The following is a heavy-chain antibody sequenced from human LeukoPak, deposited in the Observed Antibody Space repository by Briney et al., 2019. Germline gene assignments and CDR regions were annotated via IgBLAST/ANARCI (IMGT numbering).Heavy chain of an antibody. D-gene: IGHD3-10*01. CDR2: ISGSGGTT. V-gene: IGHV3-23*01. J-gene: IGHJ4*02. Sequence: GGSLRVSCAASGFTFSSYAMSWVRQAPGKGLEWVSGISGSGGTTYHVDSVKGRFTISRDNSKNTLYLQMNSLRAEDTAVYYCAKTPRVLWFGELLSSFDYWGQGTLVTVSS. CDR3: AKTPRVLWFGELLSSFDY. CDR1: GFTFSSYA.